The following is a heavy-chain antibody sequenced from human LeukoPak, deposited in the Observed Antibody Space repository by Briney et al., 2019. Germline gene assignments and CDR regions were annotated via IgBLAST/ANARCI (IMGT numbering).Heavy chain of an antibody. CDR1: GFTFSSYA. V-gene: IGHV3-30-3*01. J-gene: IGHJ4*02. CDR3: FSRGES. Sequence: GGSLRLSCAASGFTFSSYAMHWVRQAPGKGLEWVAVISYDGSNKYYADSVKGRFTISRDNSKNTLYLQMNSRRAEDTAVYYCFSRGESWVQGSLVAVCS. CDR2: ISYDGSNK. D-gene: IGHD3-10*01.